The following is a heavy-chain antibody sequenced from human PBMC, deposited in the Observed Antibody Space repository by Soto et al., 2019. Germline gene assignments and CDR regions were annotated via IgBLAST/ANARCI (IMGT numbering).Heavy chain of an antibody. CDR2: ISGSGGST. D-gene: IGHD7-27*01. J-gene: IGHJ4*02. CDR1: GFTFSSYA. CDR3: AKIPLGIVTGAPYYFDY. V-gene: IGHV3-23*01. Sequence: EVQLLESGGGLVQPGGSLRLSCAASGFTFSSYAMSWVRQAPGKGLEWVSAISGSGGSTYYADSVKGRFTISRDNSKNTLYLQMNSLRAEDTAVYYCAKIPLGIVTGAPYYFDYWGQGTLVTVSS.